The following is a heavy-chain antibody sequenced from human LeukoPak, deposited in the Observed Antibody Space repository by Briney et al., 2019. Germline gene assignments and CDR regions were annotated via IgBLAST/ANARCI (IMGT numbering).Heavy chain of an antibody. D-gene: IGHD2-2*01. CDR3: ARRRGGTSYIVSAFDI. CDR1: GYSISSGYY. J-gene: IGHJ3*02. CDR2: IYYSGST. Sequence: PSETLSLTCTVSGYSISSGYYWGWIRQPPGKGLEWIGSIYYSGSTYYNPSLKSRVTISVDTSKNQFSLKLSSVTAADTAVYYCARRRGGTSYIVSAFDIWGQGTMVTVSS. V-gene: IGHV4-38-2*02.